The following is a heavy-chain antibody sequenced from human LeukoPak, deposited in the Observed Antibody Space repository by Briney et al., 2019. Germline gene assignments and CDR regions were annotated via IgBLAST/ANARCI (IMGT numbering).Heavy chain of an antibody. V-gene: IGHV1-46*01. J-gene: IGHJ5*02. Sequence: ASVKVSCKASGYTLISYYMPWIRQAPGQGLEWMGLINPSGSITTYAQKFQGRVTVTRDTSTSTVYMELRSLRSEDTAVYYCAREPTLAALTVDNWFAPWGQGTLVTVSS. CDR1: GYTLISYY. CDR3: AREPTLAALTVDNWFAP. D-gene: IGHD6-13*01. CDR2: INPSGSIT.